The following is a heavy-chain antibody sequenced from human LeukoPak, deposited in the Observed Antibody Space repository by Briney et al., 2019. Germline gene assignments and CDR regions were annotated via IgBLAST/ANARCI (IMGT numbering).Heavy chain of an antibody. CDR2: INPNSGGT. CDR3: ARGYYYDNSGYYYDFDY. V-gene: IGHV1-2*06. D-gene: IGHD3-22*01. J-gene: IGHJ4*02. CDR1: GYTFSGHY. Sequence: GASVKVSCKASGYTFSGHYLHWVRQAPGQGLEWMGRINPNSGGTNYAQKFQGRVTMTRDTSVTTAYMELSRLRSDDTAVYYCARGYYYDNSGYYYDFDYWGQGTLVTVSS.